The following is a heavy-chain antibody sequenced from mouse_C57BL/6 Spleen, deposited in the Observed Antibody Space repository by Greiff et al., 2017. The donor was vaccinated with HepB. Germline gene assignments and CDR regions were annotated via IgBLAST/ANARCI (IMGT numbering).Heavy chain of an antibody. J-gene: IGHJ4*01. Sequence: VQLQQPGAELVKPGASVKMSCKASGYTFTTYPIEWMKQNHGKSLEWIGNFHPYNDDTKYNEKFKGKATLTVEKSSSTVYLELSRLTSDDSAVYYCAIIYYGNYYAMDYWGQGTSVTVSS. CDR1: GYTFTTYP. D-gene: IGHD2-1*01. CDR2: FHPYNDDT. CDR3: AIIYYGNYYAMDY. V-gene: IGHV1-47*01.